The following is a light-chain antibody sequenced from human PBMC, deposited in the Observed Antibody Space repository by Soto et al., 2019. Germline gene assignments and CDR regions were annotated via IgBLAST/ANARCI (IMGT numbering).Light chain of an antibody. CDR2: SSS. CDR1: QSVSSTY. V-gene: IGKV3-20*01. Sequence: EIVLTQSPGTLSLSPGDRATLSCRASQSVSSTYLAWYQQRPGQAPRLLIYSSSSRASGIPDRFSGSGSGTDFTLTISSLEPEDFAVYYCQQYHTSPPTWTFGQGTKVEIK. J-gene: IGKJ1*01. CDR3: QQYHTSPPTWT.